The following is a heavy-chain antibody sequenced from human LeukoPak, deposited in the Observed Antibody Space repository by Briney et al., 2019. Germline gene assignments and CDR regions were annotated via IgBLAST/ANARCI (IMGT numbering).Heavy chain of an antibody. CDR1: GGSISSGSYS. J-gene: IGHJ4*02. V-gene: IGHV4-61*02. D-gene: IGHD6-19*01. Sequence: SETLSLTCTVSGGSISSGSYSWNWIRQPAGKGLEWIGRMYSSGTTNYNPSLKSRVTISVDTSKNQFSLKLSSVTAADTAVYYCAREYISGWYEYLDYWGQGTLVTVSS. CDR2: MYSSGTT. CDR3: AREYISGWYEYLDY.